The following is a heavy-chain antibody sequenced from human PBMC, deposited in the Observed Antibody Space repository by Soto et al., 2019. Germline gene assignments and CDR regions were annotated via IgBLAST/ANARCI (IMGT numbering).Heavy chain of an antibody. V-gene: IGHV3-30-3*01. CDR2: ISYDGSNK. D-gene: IGHD2-15*01. J-gene: IGHJ4*02. Sequence: GGSLRLSCAASGFTFSSYAMHWVRQAPGKGLEWVAVISYDGSNKYYADSVKGRFTISRDNSKNTLYLQMNSLRAEDTAVYYCARAPRWYRYYFDYWGQGTLVTVSS. CDR3: ARAPRWYRYYFDY. CDR1: GFTFSSYA.